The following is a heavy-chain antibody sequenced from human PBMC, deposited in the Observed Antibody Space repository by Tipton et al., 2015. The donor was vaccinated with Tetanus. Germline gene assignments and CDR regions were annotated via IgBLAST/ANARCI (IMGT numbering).Heavy chain of an antibody. Sequence: TLSLTCTVSGGSISSSSYYRGWIRQPPGKGLEWIGNIFYIGSAYYNPSLRSRVTISVDTSKNQFSLKLSSVTAADTALYYCARRVTMPSAPSRYFDYWGQGTLVTVSS. J-gene: IGHJ4*02. V-gene: IGHV4-39*01. CDR1: GGSISSSSYY. CDR3: ARRVTMPSAPSRYFDY. D-gene: IGHD4/OR15-4a*01. CDR2: IFYIGSA.